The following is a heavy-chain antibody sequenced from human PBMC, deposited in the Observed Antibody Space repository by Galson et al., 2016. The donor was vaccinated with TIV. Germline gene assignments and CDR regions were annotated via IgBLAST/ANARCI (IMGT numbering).Heavy chain of an antibody. Sequence: SLRLSWAASGFTFSTCWMSWVRQAPGKGMEWVANIKQDGSDKNYVDSVKGRFTISRDHTKNSVFLQMSSLRAEDTAVYYCVRDWDDYGHHSAFDSWGPGTQVTVFS. CDR1: GFTFSTCW. CDR3: VRDWDDYGHHSAFDS. CDR2: IKQDGSDK. D-gene: IGHD4-17*01. V-gene: IGHV3-7*01. J-gene: IGHJ4*02.